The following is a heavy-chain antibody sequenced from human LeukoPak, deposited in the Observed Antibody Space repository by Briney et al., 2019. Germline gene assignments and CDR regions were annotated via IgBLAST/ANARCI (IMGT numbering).Heavy chain of an antibody. V-gene: IGHV3-30*02. D-gene: IGHD3-10*01. J-gene: IGHJ4*02. Sequence: GGSLRLSCAASGFTFSSYGMHWVRQAPGKGLEWVAFIRYDGSNKYYADSVKGRFTISRDNSKNTLYLQMNSLRAEDTAVYYCAKDMSYYGSGSYSPCFDYWGQGTLVTVSS. CDR3: AKDMSYYGSGSYSPCFDY. CDR2: IRYDGSNK. CDR1: GFTFSSYG.